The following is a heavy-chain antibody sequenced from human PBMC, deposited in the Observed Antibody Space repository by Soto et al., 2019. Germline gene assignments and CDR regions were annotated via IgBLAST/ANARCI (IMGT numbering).Heavy chain of an antibody. CDR1: GFTFSSYD. D-gene: IGHD2-15*01. Sequence: GGSLRLSCAASGFTFSSYDMNWVRQAPGKGLEWVSYISGNSYTIYYADSVKGRFTISRDNAKNSLYLQMNSLRDEDTAVYYCARESVVVAAPVNYYYYGMDVWCQGTTVTVFS. V-gene: IGHV3-48*02. CDR3: ARESVVVAAPVNYYYYGMDV. CDR2: ISGNSYTI. J-gene: IGHJ6*02.